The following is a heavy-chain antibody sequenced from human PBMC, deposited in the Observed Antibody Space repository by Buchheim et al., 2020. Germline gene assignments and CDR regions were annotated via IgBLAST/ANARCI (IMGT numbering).Heavy chain of an antibody. V-gene: IGHV4-61*02. Sequence: QVQLQESGPGLVKPSQTLSLTCTVSGDSISSSSHYWSWIRQPAGKGLEWIGRIYKSGTTKYNPSLRGRVTISVDTSKNKFFLQLSSVTAADAAVYYCAREGVVVGWDWFDYWGQGTL. CDR3: AREGVVVGWDWFDY. D-gene: IGHD2-21*01. J-gene: IGHJ5*01. CDR2: IYKSGTT. CDR1: GDSISSSSHY.